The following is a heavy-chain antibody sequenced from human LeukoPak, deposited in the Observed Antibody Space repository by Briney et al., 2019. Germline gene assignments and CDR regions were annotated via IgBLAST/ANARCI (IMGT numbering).Heavy chain of an antibody. J-gene: IGHJ4*02. CDR3: ARSALD. CDR1: GFGVHTFA. V-gene: IGHV3-23*01. CDR2: ITKYDGRV. Sequence: GGSLRLSCAVSGFGVHTFAMSWVRLAPGKGLEWLASITKYDGRVYYADSVKGRFTISRDNSKNTLYLQTNSLRAEDTAVYYCARSALDWGQGTLVTVSS.